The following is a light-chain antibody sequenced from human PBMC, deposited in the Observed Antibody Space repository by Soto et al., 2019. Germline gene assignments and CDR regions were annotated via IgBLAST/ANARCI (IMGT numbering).Light chain of an antibody. V-gene: IGKV1-39*01. J-gene: IGKJ1*01. Sequence: DIQMTQSQSSLSASIGDKVTITGRESQSISNYLNWYQQRPGEAPKLLISAASTLFSGVPSKFSGSGSGTDFTLTISSLQPEDIATYFCQQSYTTPRTFGPGTKVEI. CDR3: QQSYTTPRT. CDR1: QSISNY. CDR2: AAS.